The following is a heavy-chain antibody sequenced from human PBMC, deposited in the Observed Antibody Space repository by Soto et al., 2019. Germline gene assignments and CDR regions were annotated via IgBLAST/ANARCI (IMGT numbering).Heavy chain of an antibody. J-gene: IGHJ6*03. CDR1: GFTFSSYS. CDR2: ISSSSSTI. Sequence: PGGCLGLSCAASGFTFSSYSINWVRQTPGKGLEWVSYISSSSSTIYYADSVKGRFTISRDNAKNSLYLQMNSLRAEDTAVYYCARDTNYYYYYYMDVWGKGTTVTVSS. D-gene: IGHD3-3*01. V-gene: IGHV3-48*01. CDR3: ARDTNYYYYYYMDV.